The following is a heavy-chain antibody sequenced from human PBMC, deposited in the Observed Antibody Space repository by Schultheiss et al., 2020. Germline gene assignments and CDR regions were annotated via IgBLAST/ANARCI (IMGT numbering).Heavy chain of an antibody. Sequence: GESLRLSCAVSGFTFSTFAMSWVRQAPGKGLEWISAITGDGSGTYYAGSVEGRFTISRDNSQNVLYLHMNSLRAEDTAVYYCAKDLERVAGTASYFDYWGQGTLVTVS. CDR2: ITGDGSGT. CDR1: GFTFSTFA. V-gene: IGHV3-23*01. D-gene: IGHD6-19*01. J-gene: IGHJ4*02. CDR3: AKDLERVAGTASYFDY.